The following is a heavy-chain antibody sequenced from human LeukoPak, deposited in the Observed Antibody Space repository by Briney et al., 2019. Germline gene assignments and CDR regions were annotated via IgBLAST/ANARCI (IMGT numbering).Heavy chain of an antibody. CDR2: IYYTGST. V-gene: IGHV4-59*11. CDR3: ARAPNGYYPLDY. D-gene: IGHD3-22*01. Sequence: SETLSLTCTVSGVSISTHFWTWIRQPPGMGLEWVGYIYYTGSTNYNPSLKSRVTISLDTSKNQFSLHLSFVTAADTAMYYCARAPNGYYPLDYWGQGTLVTVSS. J-gene: IGHJ4*02. CDR1: GVSISTHF.